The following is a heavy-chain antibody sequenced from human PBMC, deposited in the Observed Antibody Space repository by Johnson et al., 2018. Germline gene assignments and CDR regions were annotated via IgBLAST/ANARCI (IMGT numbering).Heavy chain of an antibody. CDR1: GFTFSSYS. CDR2: ISSSSSTL. CDR3: GRLGGQLNYCSNMDV. J-gene: IGHJ6*02. D-gene: IGHD6-6*01. Sequence: VQLVQSGGGLVQPGGSLRLSCAASGFTFSSYSMNWVRQAPGKGLEWVSYISSSSSTLYYADSVKGRFTISRANAKNSLYLQMNSLGDDDTAVYYCGRLGGQLNYCSNMDVWGQGTTVTVSS. V-gene: IGHV3-48*02.